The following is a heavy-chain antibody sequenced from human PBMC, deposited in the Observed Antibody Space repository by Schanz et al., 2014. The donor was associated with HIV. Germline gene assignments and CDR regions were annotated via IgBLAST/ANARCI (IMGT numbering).Heavy chain of an antibody. CDR3: ARDYHWNWFDP. V-gene: IGHV3-33*05. CDR1: GFTFDNYG. D-gene: IGHD1-20*01. Sequence: QVQLVESGGGVVQPGRSLRLSCVASGFTFDNYGMHWVRQAPGKGLEWVAVMSYDGIRKNYADSVKGRFTISRDNSKNTLNLQMNSLRAEDTAVYYCARDYHWNWFDPWGQGTLVTVSS. J-gene: IGHJ5*02. CDR2: MSYDGIRK.